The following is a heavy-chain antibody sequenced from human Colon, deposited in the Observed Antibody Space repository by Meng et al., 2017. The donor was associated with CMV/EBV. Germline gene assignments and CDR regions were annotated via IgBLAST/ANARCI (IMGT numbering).Heavy chain of an antibody. V-gene: IGHV3-9*01. Sequence: GGSLRLSCAASGFTFGDSAMHWVRQVPGKGLEWVSSISRNGGSTGYADSVKGRFTISRDNAKKSLYLQMNSLRAEDTALYYCANANCSSISCYQDHYYGMDVWGQGTTVTVSS. CDR3: ANANCSSISCYQDHYYGMDV. J-gene: IGHJ6*02. CDR2: ISRNGGST. CDR1: GFTFGDSA. D-gene: IGHD2-2*01.